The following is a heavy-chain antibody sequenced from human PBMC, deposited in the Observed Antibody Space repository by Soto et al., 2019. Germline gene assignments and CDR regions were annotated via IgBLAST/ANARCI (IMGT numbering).Heavy chain of an antibody. Sequence: EVQLLESGGGLVQPGGSLRLSCAASGFTFSNYNMNWVRQAPGEGLEWVATILSIGTTYYADSVKGRFTISKDNSKNTLYLQMDSLRAEDTAVYFCAKKLGTTGGNYVHPWGQGALVTVSS. CDR1: GFTFSNYN. CDR2: TILSIGTT. V-gene: IGHV3-23*01. D-gene: IGHD1-1*01. J-gene: IGHJ5*02. CDR3: AKKLGTTGGNYVHP.